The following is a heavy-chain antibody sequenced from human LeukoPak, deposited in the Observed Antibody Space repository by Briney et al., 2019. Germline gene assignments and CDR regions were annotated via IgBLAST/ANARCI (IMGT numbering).Heavy chain of an antibody. CDR3: AREVHAAVTDFDY. V-gene: IGHV3-7*01. D-gene: IGHD6-13*01. CDR1: GFTFSRHW. J-gene: IGHJ4*02. CDR2: IKEDGSEK. Sequence: GSLRLSCAASGFTFSRHWMSWVRQAPGKGLEWVANIKEDGSEKYYVDSMKGRFTISRDNARNSLYLQMNSLRAEDTAVYYGAREVHAAVTDFDYWGQGTLVTVSS.